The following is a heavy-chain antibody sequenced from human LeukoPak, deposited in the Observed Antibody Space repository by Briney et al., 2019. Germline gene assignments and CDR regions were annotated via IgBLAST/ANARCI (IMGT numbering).Heavy chain of an antibody. V-gene: IGHV4-61*01. J-gene: IGHJ4*02. CDR3: ARSGSFDDY. D-gene: IGHD1-26*01. CDR2: IYYSGST. CDR1: GGSVSSGSYY. Sequence: SETLSLTCTVSGGSVSSGSYYWSWIRQPPGKGLEWIGYIYYSGSTNYNPSLKSRVTISVDTSKNQFSLKLSSVTAADTAVYYCARSGSFDDYWGQGTLVTVSS.